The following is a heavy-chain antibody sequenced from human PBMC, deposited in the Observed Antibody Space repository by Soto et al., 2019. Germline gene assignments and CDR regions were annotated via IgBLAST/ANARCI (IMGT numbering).Heavy chain of an antibody. CDR3: ATAARPNYYYGMDV. CDR2: ISGSGGST. CDR1: GFTFSSYA. D-gene: IGHD6-6*01. Sequence: EVQLLEAGGGLVQPGGSLRLSCAASGFTFSSYAMSWVRQAPGKGLEWVSAISGSGGSTYYADSVKGRFTISRDNSKNTLYLQMNSLRAEDTAVYYCATAARPNYYYGMDVWGQGTTVTVSS. V-gene: IGHV3-23*01. J-gene: IGHJ6*02.